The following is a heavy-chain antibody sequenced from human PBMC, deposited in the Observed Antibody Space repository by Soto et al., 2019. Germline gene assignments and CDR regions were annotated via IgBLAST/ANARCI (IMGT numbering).Heavy chain of an antibody. CDR1: VYSIRSSTG. CDR3: AISGSYYNFDY. J-gene: IGHJ4*02. D-gene: IGHD3-10*01. V-gene: IGHV4-28*01. Sequence: QVQLQESGPGLVKPSDTLSLTCAVSVYSIRSSTGWGWIRQPPGKGLEWIGYIYYSGSTYYNPSLKSRVTMSVDTSKNQFSLKLSSVTAVDTAVYYCAISGSYYNFDYWGQGTLVTVSS. CDR2: IYYSGST.